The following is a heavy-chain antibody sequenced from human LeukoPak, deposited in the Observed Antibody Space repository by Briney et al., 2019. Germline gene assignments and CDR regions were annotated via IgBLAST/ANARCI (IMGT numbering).Heavy chain of an antibody. CDR2: ISSSSSYI. Sequence: GGSLRPSCAASGSTFSSYSMNWVRQAPGKGLEWVSSISSSSSYIYYADSVKGRFTISRDNAKNSLYLHMNSLGAADTAVYYCARDTEWLAPFDYWGQGTLVTVSS. V-gene: IGHV3-21*01. D-gene: IGHD6-19*01. J-gene: IGHJ4*02. CDR1: GSTFSSYS. CDR3: ARDTEWLAPFDY.